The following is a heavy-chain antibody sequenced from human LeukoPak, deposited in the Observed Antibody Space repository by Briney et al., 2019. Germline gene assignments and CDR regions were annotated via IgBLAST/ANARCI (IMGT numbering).Heavy chain of an antibody. Sequence: PSGTLSLTCAVSGGSISSSNWWSWVRQPPGKGLEWIGEIYHSGSTNYNPSLKSRVTISVDKSKNQFSLKLSSVTAADTAVYYCAREGPYYYGSGRRSDAFDIWGQGTMVTVSS. J-gene: IGHJ3*02. D-gene: IGHD3-10*01. V-gene: IGHV4-4*02. CDR1: GGSISSSNW. CDR3: AREGPYYYGSGRRSDAFDI. CDR2: IYHSGST.